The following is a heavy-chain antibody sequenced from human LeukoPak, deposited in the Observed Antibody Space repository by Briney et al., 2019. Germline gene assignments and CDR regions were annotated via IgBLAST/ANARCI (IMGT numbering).Heavy chain of an antibody. Sequence: GASVKVSCKASGYTFTSYGISWVRQAPGQGLEWMGWISAYNGNTNYAQKLQGRVTMTTDTSTSTAYMELRSLRSDDTAVYYCARDQSSVAANKKGWFDPWGQGTLVTVSS. CDR3: ARDQSSVAANKKGWFDP. CDR2: ISAYNGNT. V-gene: IGHV1-18*01. CDR1: GYTFTSYG. D-gene: IGHD6-19*01. J-gene: IGHJ5*02.